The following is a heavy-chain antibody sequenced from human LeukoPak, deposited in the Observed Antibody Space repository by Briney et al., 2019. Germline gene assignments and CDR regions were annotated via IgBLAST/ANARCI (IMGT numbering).Heavy chain of an antibody. V-gene: IGHV4-34*01. J-gene: IGHJ3*02. CDR3: ARWAHAFDI. CDR1: GGSFSGYY. Sequence: SETLSLTCAVYGGSFSGYYCSWIRQPPGKGLEWIGEINHSGSTNYNPSLKSRVTISVDTSKNQFSLTLSSVTAADTDVYYCARWAHAFDIRGQGTMVPVSS. CDR2: INHSGST.